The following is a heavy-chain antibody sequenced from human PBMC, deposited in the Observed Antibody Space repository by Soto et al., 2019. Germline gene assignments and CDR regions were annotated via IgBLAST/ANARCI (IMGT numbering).Heavy chain of an antibody. D-gene: IGHD2-15*01. V-gene: IGHV5-51*01. CDR3: ARRPVVVAGWVFDY. Sequence: LGESLKISCKGSGYSFTSYWIGWVRQMPGKGLEWVGIIYPGDSDTRYSPSFQGQVTISADKSISTAYLQWSSLKASDTAIYYCARRPVVVAGWVFDYWDQGTLVTVSS. CDR2: IYPGDSDT. J-gene: IGHJ4*02. CDR1: GYSFTSYW.